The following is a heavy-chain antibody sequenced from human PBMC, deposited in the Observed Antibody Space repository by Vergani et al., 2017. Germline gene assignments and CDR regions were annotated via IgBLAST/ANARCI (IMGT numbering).Heavy chain of an antibody. V-gene: IGHV3-9*01. J-gene: IGHJ5*02. Sequence: EVQLVESGGGLVQPGRSLRLSCAASGFTFDDYDMHWVRQAPGKGLEWVSGLSWNSGSIGYADSVKGRFTISRDNAKNSLYLQMNSLRAEDTAVYYCARDIVVVVAATLYIWFYPGGQGTLVTVSS. CDR3: ARDIVVVVAATLYIWFYP. CDR1: GFTFDDYD. CDR2: LSWNSGSI. D-gene: IGHD2-15*01.